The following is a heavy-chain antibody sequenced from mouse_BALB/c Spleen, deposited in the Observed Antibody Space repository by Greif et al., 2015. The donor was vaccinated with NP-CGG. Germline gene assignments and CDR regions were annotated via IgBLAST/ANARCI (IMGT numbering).Heavy chain of an antibody. Sequence: EVQLVESGPGLVKPSQSLSLTCTVTGYSITSDYAWNWIRQFPGNKLGWMGYISYSGSTSYNPSLKSRISITRDTSKNQFFLQLNSVTTEDTATYYCARGGTGTWYFDVWGAGTTVTVSS. CDR2: ISYSGST. CDR1: GYSITSDYA. CDR3: ARGGTGTWYFDV. V-gene: IGHV3-2*02. J-gene: IGHJ1*01. D-gene: IGHD4-1*01.